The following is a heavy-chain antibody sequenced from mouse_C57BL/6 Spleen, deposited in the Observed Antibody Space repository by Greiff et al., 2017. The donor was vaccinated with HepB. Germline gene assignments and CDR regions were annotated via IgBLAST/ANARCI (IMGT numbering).Heavy chain of an antibody. Sequence: EVKVVESGGGLVKPGGSLKLSCAASGFTFSDYGMHWVRQAPEKGLEWVAYISSGSSTIYYADTVKGRFTISRDNAKNTLFLQMTSLRSEDTAMYYCASRNYGSSPHFDYWGQSTTLTVSS. CDR1: GFTFSDYG. CDR3: ASRNYGSSPHFDY. J-gene: IGHJ2*01. CDR2: ISSGSSTI. D-gene: IGHD1-1*01. V-gene: IGHV5-17*01.